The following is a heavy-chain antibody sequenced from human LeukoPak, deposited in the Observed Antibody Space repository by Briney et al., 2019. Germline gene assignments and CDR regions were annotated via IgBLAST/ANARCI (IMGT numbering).Heavy chain of an antibody. CDR1: GDSFGSYY. CDR2: ISASGST. V-gene: IGHV4-4*07. J-gene: IGHJ6*03. Sequence: LETLSLTWTVSGDSFGSYYWTWIRQPAGKGLEWIGRISASGSTKYNPSLKTRVTMSVDTSKKQFSLRLSSLTATDTAVYYCARAPTSGWNYFFYYMDVWGKGTTVTASS. CDR3: ARAPTSGWNYFFYYMDV. D-gene: IGHD6-19*01.